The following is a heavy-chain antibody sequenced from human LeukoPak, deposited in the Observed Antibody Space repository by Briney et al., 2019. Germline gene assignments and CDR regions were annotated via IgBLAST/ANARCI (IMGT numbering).Heavy chain of an antibody. CDR1: GFSFSRYW. D-gene: IGHD3-3*01. CDR2: IKGDGNEK. V-gene: IGHV3-7*03. CDR3: AKRQRITLFGVNTDYFDY. J-gene: IGHJ4*02. Sequence: PGGSLRLSCAASGFSFSRYWMNWVRQAPGKGLEWVANIKGDGNEKNYVDSVKGRFSISRDNARNSLYLQMDSLRADDTAVYYCAKRQRITLFGVNTDYFDYWGQGTLVTVSS.